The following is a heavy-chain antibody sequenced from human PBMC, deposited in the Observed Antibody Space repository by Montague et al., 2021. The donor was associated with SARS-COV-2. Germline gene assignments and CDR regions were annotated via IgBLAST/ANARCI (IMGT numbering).Heavy chain of an antibody. J-gene: IGHJ6*02. CDR1: GGSFSGYY. CDR2: ISHSGST. CDR3: ARFAYRLLVIAPYYGMDV. Sequence: SETLSLTCAVYGGSFSGYYWSWIRQPPGKGLEWIGEISHSGSTNYNPSPKSRVTISIDTSKNRFSLKLSSVTVADTAVYYCARFAYRLLVIAPYYGMDVWGQGTTVTVSS. D-gene: IGHD2-2*01. V-gene: IGHV4-34*01.